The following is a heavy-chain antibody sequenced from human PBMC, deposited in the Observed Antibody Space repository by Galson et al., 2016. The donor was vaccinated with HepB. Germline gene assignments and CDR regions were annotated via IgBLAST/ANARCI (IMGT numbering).Heavy chain of an antibody. CDR3: ARVSGESGPDY. CDR2: IPYDGSNK. V-gene: IGHV3-30*03. CDR1: GVTFRNYG. Sequence: SLRLSCAASGVTFRNYGMHWVRQAPGKGLEWVAAIPYDGSNKYYTESVKGRFIISRDNSKNTLYLQMNSLRAEDTAVYYCARVSGESGPDYWGQGTLVTVSS. J-gene: IGHJ4*02. D-gene: IGHD3-10*01.